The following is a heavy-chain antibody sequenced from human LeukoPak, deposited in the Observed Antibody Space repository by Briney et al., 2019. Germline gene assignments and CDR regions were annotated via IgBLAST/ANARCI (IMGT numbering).Heavy chain of an antibody. D-gene: IGHD6-13*01. Sequence: KSGGSLRLSCAASGFTFSSYSMNWVRQAPGKGLEWVSSISSSSSYIYYADSVKGRFTISRDNAKNSLYLKMNSLRAEDTAVYYCARVLAAAGTTYGGQGTLVTVSS. CDR1: GFTFSSYS. CDR2: ISSSSSYI. CDR3: ARVLAAAGTTY. V-gene: IGHV3-21*01. J-gene: IGHJ4*02.